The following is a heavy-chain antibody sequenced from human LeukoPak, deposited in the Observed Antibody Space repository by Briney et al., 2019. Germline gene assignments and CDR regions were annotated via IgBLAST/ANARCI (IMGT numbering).Heavy chain of an antibody. CDR3: ARDPYYDILTTYFDY. CDR1: GFTFITYS. D-gene: IGHD3-9*01. CDR2: ISSSSSYI. Sequence: GGSLRLSCAASGFTFITYSMNWVRQAPGKGLEWVSSISSSSSYIYYADSVRGRFTISRDNPKNSLYLQMNSLRAEDTALYYCARDPYYDILTTYFDYWGQGTLVTVSS. V-gene: IGHV3-21*04. J-gene: IGHJ4*02.